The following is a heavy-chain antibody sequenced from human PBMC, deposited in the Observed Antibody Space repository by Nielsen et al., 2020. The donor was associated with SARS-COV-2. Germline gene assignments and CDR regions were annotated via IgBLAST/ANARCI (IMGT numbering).Heavy chain of an antibody. Sequence: SLKISCAASGFTFDDYGMHWVRQAPGKGLEWVSGISWNSGSIGYADSVKGRFTISRDNAKNSLYLQMNSLRAEDTALYYCAKAPALDNNWFDPWGQGTLVTVSS. V-gene: IGHV3-9*01. CDR3: AKAPALDNNWFDP. J-gene: IGHJ5*02. CDR1: GFTFDDYG. CDR2: ISWNSGSI.